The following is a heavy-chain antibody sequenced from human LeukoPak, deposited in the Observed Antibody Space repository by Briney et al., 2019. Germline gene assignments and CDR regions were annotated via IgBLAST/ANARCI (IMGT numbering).Heavy chain of an antibody. V-gene: IGHV3-74*01. D-gene: IGHD6-6*01. CDR2: INSDGSDT. J-gene: IGHJ3*02. CDR3: ARGPSIAARYDAFDI. CDR1: GFSFSSYW. Sequence: GGSLRLSCAASGFSFSSYWMHWVRQAPGKGLVWVSRINSDGSDTSYADSVKGRFTISRDNAKNSLYLQVISLRAEDTAVYYCARGPSIAARYDAFDIWGQGTMVTVSS.